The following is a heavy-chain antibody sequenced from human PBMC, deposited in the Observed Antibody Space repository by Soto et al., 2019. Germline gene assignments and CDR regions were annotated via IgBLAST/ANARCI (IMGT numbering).Heavy chain of an antibody. D-gene: IGHD6-13*01. CDR1: GFTFSNAW. Sequence: PGGSLRLSCAASGFTFSNAWMSWVRQAPGKGLEWVGRIKSKTDGGTTDYAAPVKGRFTISRDDSKNTLYLQMNSLKTEDTAVYYCTTDPRIAARYWHFDLWGRGTLVTVSS. CDR2: IKSKTDGGTT. J-gene: IGHJ2*01. CDR3: TTDPRIAARYWHFDL. V-gene: IGHV3-15*01.